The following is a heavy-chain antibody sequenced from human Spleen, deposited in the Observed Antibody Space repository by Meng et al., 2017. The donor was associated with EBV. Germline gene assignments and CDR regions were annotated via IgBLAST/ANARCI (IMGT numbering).Heavy chain of an antibody. J-gene: IGHJ4*02. Sequence: LRGSGPGLGKPLEPRSLICSVSGGSVSRGSHYWGWIRQPPGKGLEWIAYMYYSGNTNYNPSLRSRVTISVDTSKNQFSLKLKSVTAADTAVYYCARAQVRGVSAFDYWSQGTLVTSPQ. CDR1: GGSVSRGSHY. CDR2: MYYSGNT. D-gene: IGHD3-10*01. CDR3: ARAQVRGVSAFDY. V-gene: IGHV4-61*01.